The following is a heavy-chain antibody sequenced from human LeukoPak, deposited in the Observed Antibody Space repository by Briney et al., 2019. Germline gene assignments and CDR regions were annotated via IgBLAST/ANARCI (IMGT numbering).Heavy chain of an antibody. CDR2: ISRSSSNI. V-gene: IGHV3-48*03. CDR3: ASLLGACSVPHCPPSPDY. Sequence: GGSLRLSCAASGFIFSSYETSWVRQAPGKGLEWVSYISRSSSNIYYADSVKGRFTISRDNAKNSLYLQMNSLRAEDTATYYCASLLGACSVPHCPPSPDYWGQGTLVTVSS. J-gene: IGHJ4*02. CDR1: GFIFSSYE. D-gene: IGHD2-15*01.